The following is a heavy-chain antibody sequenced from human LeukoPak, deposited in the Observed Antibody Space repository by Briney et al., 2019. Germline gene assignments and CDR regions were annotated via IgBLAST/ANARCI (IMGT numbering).Heavy chain of an antibody. D-gene: IGHD4-17*01. CDR3: ARETGLRTFDN. V-gene: IGHV3-33*01. J-gene: IGHJ4*02. Sequence: GGSLRLSCAASGFTFSNYGIHWVRQAPGKGLGWVAVIWNDGSKTNYVDSVKGRFTISRDNSKNTLYLQLNSPGAEDTAVYYCARETGLRTFDNWGQGTLVTVSS. CDR1: GFTFSNYG. CDR2: IWNDGSKT.